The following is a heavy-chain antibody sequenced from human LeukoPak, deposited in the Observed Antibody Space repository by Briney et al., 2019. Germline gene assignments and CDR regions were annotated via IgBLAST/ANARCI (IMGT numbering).Heavy chain of an antibody. D-gene: IGHD2-2*01. CDR1: GFTFSSYG. CDR2: IRYDGSNK. V-gene: IGHV3-30*02. J-gene: IGHJ3*02. Sequence: PGGSLRLSCAASGFTFSSYGMHWVRQAPGKGLEWVAFIRYDGSNKYYADSVKGRFTISRDNSKNTLYLQMNSLRAEDTAVYYCAKDRKGYCSSTSCHFDAFDIWGQGTMVTVSS. CDR3: AKDRKGYCSSTSCHFDAFDI.